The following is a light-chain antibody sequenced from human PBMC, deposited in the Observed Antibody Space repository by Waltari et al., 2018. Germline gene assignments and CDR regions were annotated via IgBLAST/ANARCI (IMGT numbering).Light chain of an antibody. CDR3: SSQSSNDVVL. Sequence: QSALTQPASVSGSPGQSVTIFCAGTSNDVGGYNSVSWYQEHPGQAPRVIIYDVSYRPSGVSDRFSGYKSGNTASLTISGLQAEDEADYYCSSQSSNDVVLFGGGTKLTVL. J-gene: IGLJ2*01. CDR1: SNDVGGYNS. V-gene: IGLV2-14*01. CDR2: DVS.